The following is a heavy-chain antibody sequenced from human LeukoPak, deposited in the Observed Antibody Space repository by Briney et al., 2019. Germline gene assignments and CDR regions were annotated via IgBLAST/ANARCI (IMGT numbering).Heavy chain of an antibody. CDR2: ISYSGSPI. J-gene: IGHJ4*02. V-gene: IGHV3-11*04. Sequence: KPGGFPSLSCGASGFRFSDYYMAWIRQAPGKGLEWISYISYSGSPIDYADSMKGRFTISRDNAKNSLYLQMDSLRVEDTAVYYCARGLYSYDYWGQGTLVTVSS. D-gene: IGHD3-16*01. CDR1: GFRFSDYY. CDR3: ARGLYSYDY.